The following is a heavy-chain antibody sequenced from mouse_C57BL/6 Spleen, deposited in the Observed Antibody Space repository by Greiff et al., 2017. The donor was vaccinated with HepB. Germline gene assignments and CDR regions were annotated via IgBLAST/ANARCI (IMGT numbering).Heavy chain of an antibody. CDR1: GFTFSSYT. V-gene: IGHV5-9*01. D-gene: IGHD3-2*02. CDR3: ASHGASSGPYYFDY. J-gene: IGHJ2*01. CDR2: ISGGGGNT. Sequence: EVQRVESGGGLVKPGGSLKLSCAASGFTFSSYTMSWVRQTPEKRLEWVATISGGGGNTYYPDSVKGRFTISRDNAKNTLYLQMSSLRSEDTALYYCASHGASSGPYYFDYWGQGTTLTVSS.